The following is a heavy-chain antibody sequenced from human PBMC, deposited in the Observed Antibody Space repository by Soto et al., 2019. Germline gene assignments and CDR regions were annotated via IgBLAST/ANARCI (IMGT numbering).Heavy chain of an antibody. CDR3: STREGYCSSTSCYANWFDP. CDR2: IYYSGST. V-gene: IGHV4-31*08. CDR1: GGSISSGGYY. D-gene: IGHD2-2*01. Sequence: PSETLSLTCTVSGGSISSGGYYWSWIRQHPGKGLEWIGYIYYSGSTYYKPSLKSRVTISVDTSKNQFSLKLSSVTAADTVVYYCSTREGYCSSTSCYANWFDPWGQGTLVTVSS. J-gene: IGHJ5*02.